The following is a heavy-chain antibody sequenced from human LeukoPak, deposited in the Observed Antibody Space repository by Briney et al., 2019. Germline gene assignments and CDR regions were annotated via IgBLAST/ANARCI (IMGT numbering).Heavy chain of an antibody. CDR2: ISSSGSTI. V-gene: IGHV3-48*03. CDR3: ATDYDILTGYSPLRRADAFDI. D-gene: IGHD3-9*01. J-gene: IGHJ3*02. CDR1: GFTFSSYE. Sequence: PGGSLRLSCAASGFTFSSYEMNWVRQAPGKGLEWVSYISSSGSTIYYADSVKGRFTISRDNAKNSLYLQMNSLRAEDTAVYYCATDYDILTGYSPLRRADAFDIWGQETMVTVSS.